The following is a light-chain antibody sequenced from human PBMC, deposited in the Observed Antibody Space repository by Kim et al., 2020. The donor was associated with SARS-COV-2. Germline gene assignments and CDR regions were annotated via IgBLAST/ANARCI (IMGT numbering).Light chain of an antibody. CDR2: VGTGGIVG. Sequence: ELTQPPSASASLGASVTLTCTLSSGYSNYKVDWYQQRPGKGPRFVMRVGTGGIVGSKGDGIPDRFSVLGSGLNRYLTIKNIQEEDESDYHCGADHGSGSTWVFGGGTKLTVL. J-gene: IGLJ2*01. CDR1: SGYSNYK. CDR3: GADHGSGSTWV. V-gene: IGLV9-49*01.